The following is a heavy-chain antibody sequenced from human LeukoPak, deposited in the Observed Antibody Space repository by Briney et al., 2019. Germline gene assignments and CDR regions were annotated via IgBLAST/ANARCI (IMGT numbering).Heavy chain of an antibody. V-gene: IGHV3-23*01. Sequence: GGSLRLSCVASGFTFNNYAMAWVRQAPEKGLEWVSSITDSGLNTYYADSVKGRITISRDNSKNTLYLQMDSLRAEDTAVYYCAKGLRGNYDSWGQGTLVTVSS. D-gene: IGHD3-16*01. CDR1: GFTFNNYA. CDR2: ITDSGLNT. J-gene: IGHJ5*01. CDR3: AKGLRGNYDS.